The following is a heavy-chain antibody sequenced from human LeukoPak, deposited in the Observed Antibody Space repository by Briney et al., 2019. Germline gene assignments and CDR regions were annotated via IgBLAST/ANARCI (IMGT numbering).Heavy chain of an antibody. D-gene: IGHD3-10*01. Sequence: ASVKVSCKVSGYTLTELSMHWVRQAPGKGLEWMGGFDPEDGETIYAQKFQGRVTMTEDTSTDTAYMELSSLRSEDTAVYYCATFQMAGMVREDRSWYPWGQGTLVTVSS. CDR2: FDPEDGET. CDR3: ATFQMAGMVREDRSWYP. V-gene: IGHV1-24*01. J-gene: IGHJ5*02. CDR1: GYTLTELS.